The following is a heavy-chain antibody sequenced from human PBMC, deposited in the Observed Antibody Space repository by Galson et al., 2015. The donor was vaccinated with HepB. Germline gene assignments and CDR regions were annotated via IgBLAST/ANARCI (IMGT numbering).Heavy chain of an antibody. CDR1: GGSFSGYS. CDR3: ARGVGSGYYHNYYSYMDV. Sequence: LSLTCAVYGGSFSGYSWSWVRQPPGKGLEWIGEINRSGGTNYKPSLKSRVTISVDTSKNQISLKLSSVTAADTAVYYCARGVGSGYYHNYYSYMDVWGNGTTVTVSS. V-gene: IGHV4-34*01. CDR2: INRSGGT. J-gene: IGHJ6*03. D-gene: IGHD3-22*01.